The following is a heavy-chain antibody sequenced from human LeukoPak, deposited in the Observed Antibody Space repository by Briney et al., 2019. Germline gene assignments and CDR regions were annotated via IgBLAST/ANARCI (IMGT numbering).Heavy chain of an antibody. CDR1: GYTFTSYD. V-gene: IGHV1-8*01. CDR2: MNPNSGNT. Sequence: ASVKVSCKASGYTFTSYDINWVRQATGQGLEWMGWMNPNSGNTGYAQKFQGRVTMTRDTSTSTVYMELSSLGSEDTATYYCARDLGLRGVTNWFDPWGQGTLITVSS. J-gene: IGHJ5*02. CDR3: ARDLGLRGVTNWFDP. D-gene: IGHD3-10*01.